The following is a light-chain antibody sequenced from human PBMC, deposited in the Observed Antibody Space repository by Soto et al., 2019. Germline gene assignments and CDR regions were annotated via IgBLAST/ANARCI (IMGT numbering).Light chain of an antibody. CDR3: QQYHNWLPIT. CDR2: SAS. V-gene: IGKV3D-15*01. Sequence: ELVLTHSPVTLSLSPGERATLSCMVGHIVSSSYLAWCQQKPGQAPRLLIYSASSRATCIPVRFSGSGSGSECTPTIDTLQSEDFAVYYCQQYHNWLPITFGQGTRLEIK. J-gene: IGKJ5*01. CDR1: HIVSSSY.